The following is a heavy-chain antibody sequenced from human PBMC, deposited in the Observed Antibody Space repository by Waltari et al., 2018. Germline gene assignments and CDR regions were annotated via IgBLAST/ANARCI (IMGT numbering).Heavy chain of an antibody. J-gene: IGHJ4*02. Sequence: QVQLQESGPGLVKPAETLSLTCTVSGGSISNYFWSWIRRPPGKGLEWIGYIYYSGSTAYTPALKRRVTIAVDTSKNQVSLNLSSVTAADTAVYYCARQRYYYDESGYYHHFDHWGPGSLVTVSS. V-gene: IGHV4-59*08. CDR1: GGSISNYF. D-gene: IGHD3-22*01. CDR3: ARQRYYYDESGYYHHFDH. CDR2: IYYSGST.